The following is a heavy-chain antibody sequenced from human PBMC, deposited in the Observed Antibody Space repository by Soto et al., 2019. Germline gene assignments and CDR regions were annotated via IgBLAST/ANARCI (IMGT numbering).Heavy chain of an antibody. CDR3: AKDRCGGDCYFFDS. CDR1: GFTVSSSGFTFSSYA. J-gene: IGHJ4*01. D-gene: IGHD2-21*02. V-gene: IGHV3-23*01. CDR2: ISGSGRDT. Sequence: GGSLRLSXAASGFTVSSSGFTFSSYAMSWVRQAPGKGLEWVSGISGSGRDTYYADSVKGRFTISRDESKNTLYLQMNSLRVEDTAVNYCAKDRCGGDCYFFDSWGHGTLVTVSS.